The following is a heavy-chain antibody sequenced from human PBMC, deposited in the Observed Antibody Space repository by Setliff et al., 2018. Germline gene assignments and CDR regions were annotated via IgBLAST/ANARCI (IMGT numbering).Heavy chain of an antibody. CDR2: ISAGGGGT. CDR1: GFSFSSYA. D-gene: IGHD1-1*01. Sequence: GGSLRLSCAASGFSFSSYAMTWVRQAPGKGLEWVSAISAGGGGTYSADSVKGRFTISRDNSKNTLYLQMNSLRAEDTAVYYCAKTRGSNWNFFYYMDVWGKGTTVTVSS. V-gene: IGHV3-23*01. CDR3: AKTRGSNWNFFYYMDV. J-gene: IGHJ6*03.